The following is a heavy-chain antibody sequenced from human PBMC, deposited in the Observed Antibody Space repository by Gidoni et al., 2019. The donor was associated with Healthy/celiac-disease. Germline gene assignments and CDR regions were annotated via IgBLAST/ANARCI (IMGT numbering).Heavy chain of an antibody. J-gene: IGHJ3*02. CDR2: IKHSGST. CDR3: ARLRVDCSSTSCYRGDAFDI. D-gene: IGHD2-2*02. V-gene: IGHV4-34*01. CDR1: GGSFSGYY. Sequence: QVQLQQWGAGLLKPSETLSLTCAVYGGSFSGYYWSWIRQPPGKGLEWMGEIKHSGSTNYNPSLKSRVTISVDTSKNQFSLKLSSVTAADTAVYYCARLRVDCSSTSCYRGDAFDIWGQGTMVTVSS.